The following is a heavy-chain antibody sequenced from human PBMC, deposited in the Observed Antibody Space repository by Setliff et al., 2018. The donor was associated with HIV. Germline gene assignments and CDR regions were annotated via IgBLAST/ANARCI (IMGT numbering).Heavy chain of an antibody. V-gene: IGHV4-28*05. CDR3: ARKVPHSAAQDAFDI. D-gene: IGHD4-4*01. CDR2: ISNSGKI. Sequence: PSETLSLTCAVSGYSISTNEWWGWIRQPPGKGLAWIGYISNSGKIYYDPSLNSRVTLSADTSKNQLSLKLTSVTAEDTGVYYCARKVPHSAAQDAFDIWGQGTVVTVSS. J-gene: IGHJ3*02. CDR1: GYSISTNEW.